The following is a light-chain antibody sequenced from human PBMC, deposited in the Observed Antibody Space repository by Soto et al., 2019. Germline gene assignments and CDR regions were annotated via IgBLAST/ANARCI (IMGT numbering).Light chain of an antibody. Sequence: GSNTVSWYQQLPGTAPKLLIYDNDERPSGVPARFSGSKSGTSASLAISGLQSEDEGDYYCATWDDSRNGYVFGPGTKVTAL. V-gene: IGLV1-44*01. J-gene: IGLJ1*01. CDR1: GSNT. CDR2: DND. CDR3: ATWDDSRNGYV.